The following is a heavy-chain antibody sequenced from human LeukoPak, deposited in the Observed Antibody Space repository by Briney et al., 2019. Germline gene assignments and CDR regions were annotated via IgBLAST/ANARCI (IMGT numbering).Heavy chain of an antibody. V-gene: IGHV1-46*01. CDR3: AREAVTIFALVRTQTTKRPHRFDP. D-gene: IGHD3/OR15-3a*01. CDR2: INPSAGTT. J-gene: IGHJ5*02. Sequence: ASVKVSCKASGYIFSSYHMHWVRQAPGQGLEWMGIINPSAGTTNYAQKFQDRVTMTRDMSTSTVYMELSSLRSEDTAVYYCAREAVTIFALVRTQTTKRPHRFDPWGQGTLVTVSS. CDR1: GYIFSSYH.